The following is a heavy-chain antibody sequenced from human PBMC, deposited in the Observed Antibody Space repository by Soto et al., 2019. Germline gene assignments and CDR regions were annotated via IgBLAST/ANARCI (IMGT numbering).Heavy chain of an antibody. CDR3: ARASNYLGYGMDV. V-gene: IGHV3-33*01. Sequence: PWGYLVFRCASCGLMFNIYAMHWVRQAPGKGLEWVAVIWYDGSNKYYADSVKGRFTISRDNSKNTLYLQMNSLRAEDTAVYYCARASNYLGYGMDVWGQGTTVTVSS. CDR1: GLMFNIYA. CDR2: IWYDGSNK. J-gene: IGHJ6*01. D-gene: IGHD4-4*01.